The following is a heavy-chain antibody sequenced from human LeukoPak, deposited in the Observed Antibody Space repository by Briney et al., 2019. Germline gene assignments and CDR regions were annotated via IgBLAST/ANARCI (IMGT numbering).Heavy chain of an antibody. Sequence: GSLRLSCAASGFPFSSYGMKWVRQAPGEGLEWVANIKEDGSEKYYVDSVKGRFTISKDNAKNSLYLQMTSLRAEDTALYYCARDTHLSYAAGFDYWGQGTLVTVSS. D-gene: IGHD3-10*01. V-gene: IGHV3-7*01. CDR2: IKEDGSEK. CDR1: GFPFSSYG. J-gene: IGHJ4*02. CDR3: ARDTHLSYAAGFDY.